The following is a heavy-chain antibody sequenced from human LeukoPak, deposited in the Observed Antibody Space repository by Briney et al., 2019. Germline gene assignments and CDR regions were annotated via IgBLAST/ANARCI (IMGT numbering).Heavy chain of an antibody. V-gene: IGHV4-38-2*02. Sequence: SETLSLTCTVSGYSISSGHYWAWIRQSPEKGLEWIASMFHSGSTYYNPSLKSRVTTSADTSKNEFSLKLSSVTAADTAVYYCARETGELPYYSDYWGQGTLVTVSS. CDR1: GYSISSGHY. CDR3: ARETGELPYYSDY. D-gene: IGHD3-10*01. CDR2: MFHSGST. J-gene: IGHJ4*02.